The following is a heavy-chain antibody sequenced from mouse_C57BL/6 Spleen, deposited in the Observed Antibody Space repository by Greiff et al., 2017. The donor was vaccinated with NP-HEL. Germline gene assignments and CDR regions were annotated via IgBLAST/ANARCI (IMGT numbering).Heavy chain of an antibody. V-gene: IGHV1-15*01. Sequence: QVHVKQSGAELVRPGASVTLSCKASGYTFTDYEMHWVKQTPVHGLEWIGAIDPETGGTAYNQKFKGKAIPTADKSSSTAYMELRSLTSEDSAVYYCTRHGRGFAYWGQGTLVTVSA. CDR2: IDPETGGT. J-gene: IGHJ3*01. CDR1: GYTFTDYE. CDR3: TRHGRGFAY.